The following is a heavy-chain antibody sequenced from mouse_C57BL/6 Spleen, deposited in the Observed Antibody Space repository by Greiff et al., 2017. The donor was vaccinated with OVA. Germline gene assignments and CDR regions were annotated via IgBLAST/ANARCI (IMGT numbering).Heavy chain of an antibody. Sequence: EVKLVESGGGLVQPGGSLSLSCAASGFTFTDYYMSWVRQPPGKALEWLGFIRNKANGYTTEYSASVKGRFTISRANSQSILYLQMNALRAEDSATYYCARSSVVAPLDVWGQGTTLTVSS. V-gene: IGHV7-3*01. CDR1: GFTFTDYY. J-gene: IGHJ2*01. D-gene: IGHD1-1*01. CDR3: ARSSVVAPLDV. CDR2: IRNKANGYTT.